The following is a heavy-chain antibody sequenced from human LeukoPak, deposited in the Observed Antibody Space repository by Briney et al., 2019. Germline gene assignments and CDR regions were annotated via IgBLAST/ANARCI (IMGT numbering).Heavy chain of an antibody. CDR3: ARDGYSYGFSLDY. CDR1: GYSISSGYY. J-gene: IGHJ4*02. Sequence: SETLSLTCAVSGYSISSGYYWGWIRQPPGKGLEWIGSIYHSGCTYYNPSLKSRVTISVDTSKNQFSLKLSSVTAADTAVYYCARDGYSYGFSLDYWGQGTLVTVSS. CDR2: IYHSGCT. D-gene: IGHD5-18*01. V-gene: IGHV4-38-2*02.